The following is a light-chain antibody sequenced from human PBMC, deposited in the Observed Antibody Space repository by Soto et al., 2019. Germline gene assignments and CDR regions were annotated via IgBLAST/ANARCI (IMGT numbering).Light chain of an antibody. CDR2: GAS. V-gene: IGKV3-15*01. CDR3: QQYNSWPPWS. CDR1: QSVSNN. Sequence: EIVVSQSPATLSVSPGERATLSCRASQSVSNNLVWYQQKPGQAPRLLIYGASTRATGIPARFSGSGSGTEFTLTINSLQSEDFAVYYCQQYNSWPPWSFGQGTKVEIK. J-gene: IGKJ1*01.